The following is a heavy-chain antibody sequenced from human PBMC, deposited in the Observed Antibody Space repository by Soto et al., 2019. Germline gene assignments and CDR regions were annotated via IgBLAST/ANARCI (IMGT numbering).Heavy chain of an antibody. CDR1: GGSISSYY. CDR2: IYYSAT. CDR3: ARIPGRCSQGYD. V-gene: IGHV4-59*01. D-gene: IGHD6-13*01. J-gene: IGHJ4*02. Sequence: QVQLQESGPGLVKPSETLSLTCTVSGGSISSYYWSWIRQPPGKGLEWIGYIYYSATNYNPSLKRRVARSVDTSKNQFSLRLSAVTAADTAVYYCARIPGRCSQGYDWGRGTLVTVPS.